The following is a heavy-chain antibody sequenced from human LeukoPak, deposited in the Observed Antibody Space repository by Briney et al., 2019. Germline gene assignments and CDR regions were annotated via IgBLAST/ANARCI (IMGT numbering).Heavy chain of an antibody. CDR3: AKDSSNSGYENFDY. J-gene: IGHJ4*02. Sequence: GGSLRLSCVASEFTFSSYNMNWVRQAPGKGLEWVSSISSSGSYIYYADAVKGRFTISRDNSKNSLYLQMNSLRAEDTALYYCAKDSSNSGYENFDYWGQGTLVTVSS. CDR1: EFTFSSYN. V-gene: IGHV3-21*04. D-gene: IGHD5-12*01. CDR2: ISSSGSYI.